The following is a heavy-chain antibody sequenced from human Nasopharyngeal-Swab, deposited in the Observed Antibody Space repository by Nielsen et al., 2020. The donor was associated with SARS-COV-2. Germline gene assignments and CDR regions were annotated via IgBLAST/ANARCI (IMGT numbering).Heavy chain of an antibody. D-gene: IGHD2-15*01. V-gene: IGHV3-23*01. CDR1: GFTFSSYA. CDR3: ARDLPPVGCSGGSCYSP. Sequence: GESLKISCAASGFTFSSYAMSWVRQAPGTGLEWVSAVSGSGTTTYYADSVKGRFTISRDNSKNTLYLQMNSLGAEDTAVYYCARDLPPVGCSGGSCYSPWGQGTLVTVSS. CDR2: VSGSGTTT. J-gene: IGHJ5*02.